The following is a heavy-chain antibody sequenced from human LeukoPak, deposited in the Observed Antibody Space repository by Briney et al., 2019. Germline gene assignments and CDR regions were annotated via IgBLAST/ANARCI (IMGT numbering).Heavy chain of an antibody. J-gene: IGHJ6*02. CDR1: GYTFTSYG. CDR3: ASLNRYSYGSMDV. Sequence: KVSCKASGYTFTSYGIGWVRQMPGKGLEWMGIIYPGDSDTRYSPSFQGQVTISADKSISTAYLQWSSLKASDTAMYYCASLNRYSYGSMDVWGQGTTVTVSS. CDR2: IYPGDSDT. V-gene: IGHV5-51*01. D-gene: IGHD5-18*01.